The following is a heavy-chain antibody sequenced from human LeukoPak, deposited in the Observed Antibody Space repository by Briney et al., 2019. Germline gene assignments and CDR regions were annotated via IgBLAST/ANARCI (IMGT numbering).Heavy chain of an antibody. D-gene: IGHD5-12*01. CDR2: IYYSGST. CDR1: GGSISSYY. Sequence: SETLSLTCTVSGGSISSYYWSWIRQPPGKGLEWIGSIYYSGSTNYNPSLKSRVTISVDTSKNQFSLKLSSVTAADTAVYYCARGISGYDWFDYWGQGTLVTVSS. J-gene: IGHJ4*02. CDR3: ARGISGYDWFDY. V-gene: IGHV4-59*01.